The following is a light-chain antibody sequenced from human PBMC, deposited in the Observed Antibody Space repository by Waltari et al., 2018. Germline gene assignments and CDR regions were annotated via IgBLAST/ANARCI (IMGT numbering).Light chain of an antibody. Sequence: NLMLTQPHSVSESPAKTVTISCTRSSGSIASGYVQWFQQHPDSSPTTVIFEDNQRPSGVPDRFSGSIDSSSNSASLTLSGLQTEDEADYYCQSYDSSYPAVFGGGTQLTVL. J-gene: IGLJ7*01. CDR2: EDN. V-gene: IGLV6-57*01. CDR1: SGSIASGY. CDR3: QSYDSSYPAV.